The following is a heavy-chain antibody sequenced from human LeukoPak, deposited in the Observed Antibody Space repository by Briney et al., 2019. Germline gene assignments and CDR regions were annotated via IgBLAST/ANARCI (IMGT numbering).Heavy chain of an antibody. CDR2: ISSSSSYI. V-gene: IGHV3-21*01. CDR3: AREFEVGATRYFDY. Sequence: GGSLRLSCAASGFTFSSYSMNWVRQAPGKGLEWVSSISSSSSYIYYADSVKGRFTISRDNAKNSLYLQMNSLRAEDTAVYYCAREFEVGATRYFDYWSQGTLVTVSS. CDR1: GFTFSSYS. J-gene: IGHJ4*02. D-gene: IGHD1-26*01.